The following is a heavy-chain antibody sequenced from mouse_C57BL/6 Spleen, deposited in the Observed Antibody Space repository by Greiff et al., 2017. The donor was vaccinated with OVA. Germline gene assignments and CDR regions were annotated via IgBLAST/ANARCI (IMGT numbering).Heavy chain of an antibody. D-gene: IGHD1-1*01. CDR2: INPSSGYT. CDR3: ARWRAENYGSGYDY. J-gene: IGHJ2*01. CDR1: GYTFTSYW. Sequence: VMLQQSGAELAKPGASVKLSCTASGYTFTSYWMHWVKQRPGQGLEWIGYINPSSGYTKYNQKFKDKAPLTADKSSSTAYMQLSMLTYEDSAVDYCARWRAENYGSGYDYWGQGTTLTVSS. V-gene: IGHV1-7*01.